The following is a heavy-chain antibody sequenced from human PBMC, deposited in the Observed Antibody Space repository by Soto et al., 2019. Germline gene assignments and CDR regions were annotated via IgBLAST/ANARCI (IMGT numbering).Heavy chain of an antibody. D-gene: IGHD6-19*01. J-gene: IGHJ3*02. CDR1: GDSVSSNSAA. V-gene: IGHV6-1*01. Sequence: SQTLSLTCVISGDSVSSNSAAWNWIRQSPSRGLEWLGRTYYRSKWYNDYAVSVKSRITINPDTSKNQFSLQLNSVTPEDTAVYYCARVPYSSGWYGSAFDIWGQGTMVTVSS. CDR3: ARVPYSSGWYGSAFDI. CDR2: TYYRSKWYN.